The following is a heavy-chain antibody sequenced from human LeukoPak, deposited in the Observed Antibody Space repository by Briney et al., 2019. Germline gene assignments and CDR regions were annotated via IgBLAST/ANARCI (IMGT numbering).Heavy chain of an antibody. CDR3: ARGPETHDYSNYRYCYGMDV. Sequence: VASVKVSCKASGGTFSSYAISWVRQAPGQGLEWMGGITPIFGTANYAQKFQGRVTITADESTSTAYMELSSLRSEDTAVYYCARGPETHDYSNYRYCYGMDVWGQGTTVTVSS. D-gene: IGHD4-11*01. CDR1: GGTFSSYA. CDR2: ITPIFGTA. V-gene: IGHV1-69*13. J-gene: IGHJ6*02.